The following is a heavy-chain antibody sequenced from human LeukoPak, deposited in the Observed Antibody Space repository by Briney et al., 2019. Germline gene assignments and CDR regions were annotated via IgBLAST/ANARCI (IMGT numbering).Heavy chain of an antibody. Sequence: SVKVSCKASGGTFSSYAISWVRQAPGQGLEWMGGIIPIFGTANYAQKFQGRVTITADESTSTAYMELSSLRSEDTAVYYCASAVWFGEFYYYYGMDVWGKGTTVTASS. CDR1: GGTFSSYA. V-gene: IGHV1-69*13. J-gene: IGHJ6*04. D-gene: IGHD3-10*01. CDR2: IIPIFGTA. CDR3: ASAVWFGEFYYYYGMDV.